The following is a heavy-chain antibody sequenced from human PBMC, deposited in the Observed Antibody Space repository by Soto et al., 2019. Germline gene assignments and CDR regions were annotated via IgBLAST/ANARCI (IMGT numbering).Heavy chain of an antibody. CDR2: ISGSGGST. CDR1: GFTFSSYA. CDR3: AKEGIAAAGSPRMPIDY. J-gene: IGHJ4*02. D-gene: IGHD6-13*01. V-gene: IGHV3-23*01. Sequence: PGGSLRLSCAASGFTFSSYAMSWVRQAPGKGLEWVSAISGSGGSTYYADSVKGRFTISRDNSKNTLYLQMNSLRAEDTAVYYCAKEGIAAAGSPRMPIDYWGQGTLVTVSS.